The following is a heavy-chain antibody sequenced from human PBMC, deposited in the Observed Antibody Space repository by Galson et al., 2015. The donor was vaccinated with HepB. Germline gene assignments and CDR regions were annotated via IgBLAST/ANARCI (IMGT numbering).Heavy chain of an antibody. CDR3: ARAPDSGYDEEAWDY. Sequence: LSLTCAVYGGSFSGYYWSWIRQPPGKGLEWIGEINHSGSTNYNPSLKSRVTISVDTSKNQFSLKLSSVTAADTAVYYCARAPDSGYDEEAWDYWGQGTLVTVSS. D-gene: IGHD5-12*01. CDR1: GGSFSGYY. CDR2: INHSGST. J-gene: IGHJ4*02. V-gene: IGHV4-34*01.